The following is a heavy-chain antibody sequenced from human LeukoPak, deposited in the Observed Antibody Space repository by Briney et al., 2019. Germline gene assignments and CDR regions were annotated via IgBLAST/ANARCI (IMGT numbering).Heavy chain of an antibody. Sequence: ASVKVSCKASGFSFPSYGISWVRQAPGQGLEWIGWITAYDGDTNYAEKFRGRVTMATDTSTSTASMELWSLRSDDTAVYYCARDWQLPSGPDVFDIWGQGTVATVSS. CDR1: GFSFPSYG. V-gene: IGHV1-18*01. CDR2: ITAYDGDT. J-gene: IGHJ3*02. D-gene: IGHD1-1*01. CDR3: ARDWQLPSGPDVFDI.